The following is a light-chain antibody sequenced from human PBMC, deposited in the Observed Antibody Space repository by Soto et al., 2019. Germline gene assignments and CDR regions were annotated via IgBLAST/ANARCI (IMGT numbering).Light chain of an antibody. V-gene: IGKV3-20*01. CDR2: GAS. J-gene: IGKJ1*01. CDR1: QSVSSSY. Sequence: EIVLTQSPGTLSLSPGERATLSCRASQSVSSSYLAWYQQKPGQAPRLLIYGASGRATGIPDRFSGSGSGTEFTLTISRLEPEDCAVYYCQQYGSSPTWTFGQGTKVEIK. CDR3: QQYGSSPTWT.